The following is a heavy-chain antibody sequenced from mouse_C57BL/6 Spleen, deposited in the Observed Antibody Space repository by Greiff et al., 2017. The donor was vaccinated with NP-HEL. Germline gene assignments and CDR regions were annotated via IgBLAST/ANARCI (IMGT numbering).Heavy chain of an antibody. D-gene: IGHD2-4*01. Sequence: SGAELVRPGASVKMSCKASGYTFTSYNMHWVKQTPRQGLEWIGAIYPGHGDTSYNQKFKGKATLTVDKSSSTAYMQLSRLTSEDTAVDFCAREGGIYYDYDYWFAYWGQGTLVTVSA. V-gene: IGHV1-12*01. J-gene: IGHJ3*01. CDR3: AREGGIYYDYDYWFAY. CDR1: GYTFTSYN. CDR2: IYPGHGDT.